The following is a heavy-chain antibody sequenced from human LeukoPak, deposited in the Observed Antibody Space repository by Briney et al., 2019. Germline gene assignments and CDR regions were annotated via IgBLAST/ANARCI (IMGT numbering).Heavy chain of an antibody. CDR1: GGTFSSYA. Sequence: SVKVSCKASGGTFSSYAISWVRQAPGQGLEWMGGIIPIFGTANYAQKFQGRVTITADKSTSTAYMELSSLRSEDTAVYYCARLPFGGWALDAFDIWGQGTMVTVSS. CDR2: IIPIFGTA. D-gene: IGHD6-19*01. J-gene: IGHJ3*02. CDR3: ARLPFGGWALDAFDI. V-gene: IGHV1-69*06.